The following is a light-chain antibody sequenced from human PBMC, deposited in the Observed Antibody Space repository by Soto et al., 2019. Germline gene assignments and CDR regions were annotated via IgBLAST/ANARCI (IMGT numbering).Light chain of an antibody. Sequence: DIQMTQSPSSLSASVGDRVTITCRASQGISNYLAWYQQKPGKVPKLLIYAASTLQSWVPFRFSGSGSGTDFTLTISSLQPEDVATYYCQKYNSAPLITFGQGTRLEIK. CDR2: AAS. J-gene: IGKJ5*01. CDR3: QKYNSAPLIT. V-gene: IGKV1-27*01. CDR1: QGISNY.